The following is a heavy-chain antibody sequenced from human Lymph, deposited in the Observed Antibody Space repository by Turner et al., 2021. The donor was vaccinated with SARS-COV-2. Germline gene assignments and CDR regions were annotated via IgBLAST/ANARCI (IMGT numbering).Heavy chain of an antibody. D-gene: IGHD2-21*02. CDR3: ARGPPDFPYYFDY. CDR1: GFTFSRYS. CDR2: INFTSSYK. V-gene: IGHV3-21*01. Sequence: EVQLVGAGGGLVKPGGSLRRSWVASGFTFSRYSMNWVRPGTGKGMDCVSSINFTSSYKCYADSVKGRFTISRDNAKNSLYLQMNSLRAGDTAVYYCARGPPDFPYYFDYWGQGTLVTVSS. J-gene: IGHJ4*02.